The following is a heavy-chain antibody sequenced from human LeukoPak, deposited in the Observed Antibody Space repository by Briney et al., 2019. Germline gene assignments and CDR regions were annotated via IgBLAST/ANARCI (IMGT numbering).Heavy chain of an antibody. V-gene: IGHV1-46*01. J-gene: IGHJ4*02. CDR3: ARSEFLGSGGYYNHLNIDY. CDR1: GYTFTSYY. CDR2: INPSGGST. D-gene: IGHD3-10*01. Sequence: GASVKVSCKASGYTFTSYYMHWVRQAPGQGLEWMGIINPSGGSTSYAQKFQGRVTMTRDMSTSTVYMELSSLRSEDTAVYYCARSEFLGSGGYYNHLNIDYWGQGTLVTVSS.